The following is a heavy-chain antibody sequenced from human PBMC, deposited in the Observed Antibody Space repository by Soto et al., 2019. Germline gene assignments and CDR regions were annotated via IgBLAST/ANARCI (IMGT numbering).Heavy chain of an antibody. CDR1: GFNFRSYA. CDR3: AKRSSSSTFDY. J-gene: IGHJ4*02. D-gene: IGHD6-6*01. V-gene: IGHV3-23*01. Sequence: GGSQRLSSASSGFNFRSYAMSWVRRAPGKGLEWVSVISGSDDSTYYADSVKGRFTISRDNSKNTLYLQMNSLRAEDTAVYYCAKRSSSSTFDYWGQGTLVTVSS. CDR2: ISGSDDST.